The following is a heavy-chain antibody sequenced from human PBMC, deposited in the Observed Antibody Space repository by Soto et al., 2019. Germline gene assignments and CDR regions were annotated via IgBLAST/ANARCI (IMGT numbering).Heavy chain of an antibody. CDR2: MNTNSSNT. CDR3: VKASPPYYDLWRGYYLYYGRDF. J-gene: IGHJ6*02. D-gene: IGHD3-3*01. CDR1: GYTFTSYD. Sequence: QVQLVQSGAEVKKPGASVKVSCKASGYTFTSYDINWVRQATGQGLEWMGWMNTNSSNTGYAQKFHGIVTTTRKTSIRTAYVERSSLKSEDPAVYYCVKASPPYYDLWRGYYLYYGRDFWGQGTTVTVSS. V-gene: IGHV1-8*01.